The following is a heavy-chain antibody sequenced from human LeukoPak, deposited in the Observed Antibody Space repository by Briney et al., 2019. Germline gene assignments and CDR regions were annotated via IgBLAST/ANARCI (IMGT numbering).Heavy chain of an antibody. CDR2: INPSGGST. D-gene: IGHD3-22*01. CDR3: ARYLYDSSGYYYSEYFDY. J-gene: IGHJ4*02. CDR1: GYTFTSYY. V-gene: IGHV1-46*01. Sequence: ASVEVSCKASGYTFTSYYMHWVRQAHGQGLEWMGIINPSGGSTSYAQKFQGRVTMTRDMSTSTVYMELSSLRSEDTAVYYCARYLYDSSGYYYSEYFDYWGQGTLVTVSS.